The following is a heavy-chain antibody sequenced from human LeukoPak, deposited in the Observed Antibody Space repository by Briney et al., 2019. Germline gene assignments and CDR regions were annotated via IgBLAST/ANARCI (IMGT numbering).Heavy chain of an antibody. CDR1: GFTVSSNY. CDR3: AREMKYYFDY. V-gene: IGHV3-66*01. Sequence: GGSLRLSCAASGFTVSSNYMSWVRQAPGKGLEWVSVIYSGGSTYYADSVKGRFTISRDNSKNTLYLQMNSLRAEDAAVYYCAREMKYYFDYWGQGTLVTVSS. CDR2: IYSGGST. J-gene: IGHJ4*02.